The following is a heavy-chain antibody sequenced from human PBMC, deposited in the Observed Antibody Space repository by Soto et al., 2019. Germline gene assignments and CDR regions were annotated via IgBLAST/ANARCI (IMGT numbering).Heavy chain of an antibody. CDR2: IYPGDSDT. Sequence: GESLKISCKGSGYSFTSYWIGWVRQMPGKGLEWMGIIYPGDSDTRYSPSFQGQVTISADKSISTAYLKWSSQKAADTAMYYFAGLGSSWSHVRFYFFDYWGQGTLVTVSS. V-gene: IGHV5-51*01. CDR1: GYSFTSYW. CDR3: AGLGSSWSHVRFYFFDY. D-gene: IGHD6-13*01. J-gene: IGHJ4*02.